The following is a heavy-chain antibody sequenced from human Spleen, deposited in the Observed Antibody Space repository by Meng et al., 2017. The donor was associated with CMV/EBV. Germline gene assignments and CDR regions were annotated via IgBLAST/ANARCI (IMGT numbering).Heavy chain of an antibody. CDR3: ARDSHYSMVETPTPTPGAYYYYGMDV. CDR1: GYTFTSYG. V-gene: IGHV1-18*01. Sequence: ASVKVSCKASGYTFTSYGISWVRQAPGQGLDWMGWISSYNGNTNNAQKLQGRVTMATDTSTSTAYMELRSLRYDDTAVYYCARDSHYSMVETPTPTPGAYYYYGMDVWGQGTTVTVSS. CDR2: ISSYNGNT. J-gene: IGHJ6*02. D-gene: IGHD4-23*01.